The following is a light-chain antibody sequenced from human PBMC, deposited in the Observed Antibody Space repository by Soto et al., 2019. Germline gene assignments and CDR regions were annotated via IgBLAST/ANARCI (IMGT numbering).Light chain of an antibody. V-gene: IGKV3-20*01. CDR3: QQYDSSPPYT. CDR2: GAS. CDR1: QSVSSSY. Sequence: EIVLTQSPGTLSLSPGERATLSCRASQSVSSSYLAWYQQKPGQAPRLLIYGASSMVTGIPDRFSGSGSGTDCTLTISTLEPEDFAVYYCQQYDSSPPYTVGQGTKLEIK. J-gene: IGKJ2*01.